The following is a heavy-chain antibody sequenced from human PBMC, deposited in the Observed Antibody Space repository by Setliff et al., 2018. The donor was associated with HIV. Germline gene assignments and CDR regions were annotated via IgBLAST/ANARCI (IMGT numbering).Heavy chain of an antibody. CDR2: VYYTGTT. J-gene: IGHJ4*02. CDR1: GGSISSITHY. CDR3: ARIFGFTTASYARGNDY. Sequence: PSETLSLTCTVSGGSISSITHYWGWFRQPPGKGLECIGTVYYTGTTYYNSSLESRVTISVDTSRNQFSLKLYSVTAADTAVYYCARIFGFTTASYARGNDYWGRGTLVTGSS. D-gene: IGHD3-16*01. V-gene: IGHV4-39*01.